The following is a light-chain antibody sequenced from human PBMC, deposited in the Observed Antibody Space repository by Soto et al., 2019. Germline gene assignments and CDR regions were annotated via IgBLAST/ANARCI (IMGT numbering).Light chain of an antibody. J-gene: IGKJ1*01. CDR2: YVS. CDR3: QQYGNSPWT. CDR1: QSVSSK. Sequence: EIVMTQSPATLSVSPGERATLSCRASQSVSSKLAWFQQKPGQAPSLLIYYVSTRATGVPVRFSGSGSGTEFTLTISRLEPEDFAVYYCQQYGNSPWTFGQGTKVDIK. V-gene: IGKV3-15*01.